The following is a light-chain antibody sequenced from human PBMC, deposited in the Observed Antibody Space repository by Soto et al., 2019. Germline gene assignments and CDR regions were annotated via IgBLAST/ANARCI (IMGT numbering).Light chain of an antibody. V-gene: IGKV3-11*01. Sequence: EIELTQSPATLSWSPGERATLPCMASQHVYEYVAWYQQEPGQAPRLLIYDASNRANGIPARFSGSGSGTDFNLTISSLEPDDFAVYYCQQRSKWVTFGRGTKVDIK. CDR1: QHVYEY. CDR3: QQRSKWVT. CDR2: DAS. J-gene: IGKJ4*02.